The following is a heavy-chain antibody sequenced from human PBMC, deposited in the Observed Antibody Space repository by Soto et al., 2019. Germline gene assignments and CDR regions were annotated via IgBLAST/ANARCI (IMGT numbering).Heavy chain of an antibody. CDR1: GFSLTSTAVG. CDR2: IYWDDDN. D-gene: IGHD6-19*01. V-gene: IGHV2-5*02. Sequence: QITLKESGPTLVKPTQTLTLTCSFSGFSLTSTAVGVNWIRQPPGKALECLALIYWDDDNHFSPSLKSRLSVTKYTSKNQVVLTMTNMDPVDTATYYCAHGSGWLSDYWGQGIRVTVSS. J-gene: IGHJ4*02. CDR3: AHGSGWLSDY.